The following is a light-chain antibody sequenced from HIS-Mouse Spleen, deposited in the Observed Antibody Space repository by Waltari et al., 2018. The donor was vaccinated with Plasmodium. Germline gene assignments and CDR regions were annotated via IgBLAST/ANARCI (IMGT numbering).Light chain of an antibody. J-gene: IGKJ3*01. CDR3: QQSYSTPPFT. CDR1: QSVSSY. Sequence: EIVLTQSPATLSLSPGERATLSCRASQSVSSYLAWYQQNPGQAPRLLIYDASNRATGIPARFSGSGSGTDFTLTISSLEPEDFATYYCQQSYSTPPFTFGPGTKVDIK. CDR2: DAS. V-gene: IGKV3-11*01.